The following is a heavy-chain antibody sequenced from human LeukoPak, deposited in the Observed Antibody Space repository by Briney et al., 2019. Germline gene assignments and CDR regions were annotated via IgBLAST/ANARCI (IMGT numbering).Heavy chain of an antibody. CDR2: IYTNADT. CDR3: ARAAAAAGGQYFDY. J-gene: IGHJ4*02. D-gene: IGHD6-13*01. Sequence: SETLSLTCNVSGGSISNYYWSWIRQPAGQGLEWIGRIYTNADTKYNPSLKSRVTMSVDTSKNQLSLKVRSVTAADTAVYYCARAAAAAGGQYFDYWGQGTVVTVSS. V-gene: IGHV4-4*07. CDR1: GGSISNYY.